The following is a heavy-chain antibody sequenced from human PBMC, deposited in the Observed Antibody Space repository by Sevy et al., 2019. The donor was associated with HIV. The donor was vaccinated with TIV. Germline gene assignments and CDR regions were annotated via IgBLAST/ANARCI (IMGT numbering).Heavy chain of an antibody. Sequence: GGSLRLSCAASGFTFSSYGMHWVRLAPGKGLEWVAVISYDGSNKDYADSEKGRFTISRDNSKNTLYLQMNSLRAEDTAVYYCAKTVRGVIITDYWGQGTLVTVSS. V-gene: IGHV3-30*18. D-gene: IGHD3-10*01. CDR1: GFTFSSYG. CDR2: ISYDGSNK. CDR3: AKTVRGVIITDY. J-gene: IGHJ4*02.